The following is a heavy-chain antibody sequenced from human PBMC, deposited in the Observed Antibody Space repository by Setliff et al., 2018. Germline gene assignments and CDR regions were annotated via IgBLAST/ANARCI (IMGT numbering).Heavy chain of an antibody. CDR3: ASGYYDSSGYLPFDY. CDR2: IIPLLDIA. CDR1: GGTFSSYA. V-gene: IGHV1-69*10. D-gene: IGHD3-22*01. J-gene: IGHJ4*02. Sequence: SVKVSCKASGGTFSSYAISWVRQAPGQGLEWMGGIIPLLDIAKYAEKFKGRVTITADKSTNTAYVELSSLRSEDTAVYYCASGYYDSSGYLPFDYWGQGTLVTVSS.